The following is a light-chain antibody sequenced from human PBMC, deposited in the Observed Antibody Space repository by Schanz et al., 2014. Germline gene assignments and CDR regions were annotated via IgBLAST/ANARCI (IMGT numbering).Light chain of an antibody. J-gene: IGKJ2*01. CDR1: QSVATSD. V-gene: IGKV3-20*01. Sequence: EIVLTQSPGTLSVSPGERATLSCRASQSVATSDLAWYQQKPGQAPRLLIYATSSRATGVPDRFSGSGSGTDFTLTISRLEPEDFAVYYCQQYGSSPAYTFGQGTKLEIK. CDR2: ATS. CDR3: QQYGSSPAYT.